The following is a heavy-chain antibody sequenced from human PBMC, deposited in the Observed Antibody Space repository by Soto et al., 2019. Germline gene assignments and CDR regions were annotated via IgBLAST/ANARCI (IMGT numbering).Heavy chain of an antibody. V-gene: IGHV4-59*08. CDR1: GVSISSYY. CDR3: ARQSAGIVVVAADYFDY. J-gene: IGHJ4*02. D-gene: IGHD2-15*01. Sequence: SETLSLTCTVSGVSISSYYWSWIRQPPGKGLEWIGYIYYSGSTNYNPSLKGRVTISVDTSKNQFSLKLSSVTAADTAVYYCARQSAGIVVVAADYFDYWGQGTLVTVST. CDR2: IYYSGST.